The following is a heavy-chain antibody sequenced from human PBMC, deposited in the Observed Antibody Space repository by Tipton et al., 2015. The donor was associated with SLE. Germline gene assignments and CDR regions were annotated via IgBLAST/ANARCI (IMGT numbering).Heavy chain of an antibody. Sequence: GSLRLSCAASGFTFSSYEMNWVRQAPGKGLEWVSYISSSGSTIYYADSVKGRFTISRDNAKNSLYLQMNSLRVEDTAVYYCARVSGGIAYMDVWGKGTTVTFSS. CDR1: GFTFSSYE. CDR2: ISSSGSTI. V-gene: IGHV3-48*03. CDR3: ARVSGGIAYMDV. D-gene: IGHD6-13*01. J-gene: IGHJ6*03.